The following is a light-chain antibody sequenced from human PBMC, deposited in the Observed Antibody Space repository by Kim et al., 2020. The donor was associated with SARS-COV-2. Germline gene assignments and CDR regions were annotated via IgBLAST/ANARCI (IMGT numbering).Light chain of an antibody. J-gene: IGLJ3*02. CDR3: RSYTSSSTRV. Sequence: QSAVTQAASVSGSPGQSITISCTGTSSDVGGYNYVSWYQQHPGKAPKLMIYDVSNRPSGVSNRFSGSKAGNTASLTISGLQAEDEADYFCRSYTSSSTRVFGGGTQLTVL. CDR1: SSDVGGYNY. CDR2: DVS. V-gene: IGLV2-14*03.